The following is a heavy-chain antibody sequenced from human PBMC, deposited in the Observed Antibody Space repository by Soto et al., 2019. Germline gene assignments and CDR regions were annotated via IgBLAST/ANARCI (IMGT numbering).Heavy chain of an antibody. D-gene: IGHD3-10*01. Sequence: QLQLQESGPGLVKPSETLSLTCTVSGGSISSSSYYWGWIRQPPGKGLEWIGSIYYSGSTYYNPSPENRLHLPLHASRNHSSLNLGSVAGAESDVYDCASHVGLWFGDGVHYYFYPWGQGNLVTVSS. CDR2: IYYSGST. CDR3: ASHVGLWFGDGVHYYFYP. CDR1: GGSISSSSYY. J-gene: IGHJ5*02. V-gene: IGHV4-39*01.